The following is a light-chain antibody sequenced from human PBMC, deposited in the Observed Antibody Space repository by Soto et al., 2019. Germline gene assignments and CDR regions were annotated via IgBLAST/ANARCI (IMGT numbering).Light chain of an antibody. CDR3: NSYTSSSTWV. J-gene: IGLJ3*02. Sequence: QSVLTQPASVSGSPGQSITISCTGTSSDVGGHKYVSWYQQHPGKAPKLMIYEVSRRPSGVSHRFSGSKSGNTASLTISGLQAEDEADYYCNSYTSSSTWVFGRGTKLTVL. CDR2: EVS. CDR1: SSDVGGHKY. V-gene: IGLV2-14*01.